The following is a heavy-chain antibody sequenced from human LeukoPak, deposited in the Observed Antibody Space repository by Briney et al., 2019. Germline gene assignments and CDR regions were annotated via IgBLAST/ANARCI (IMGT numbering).Heavy chain of an antibody. Sequence: ASVKVSCKASGYTFTGYYMHWVRQAPGQGLEWMGWINPNSGGTNYAQKFQGRVTMTRDTFISTAYMELSRLRSDDTAVYYCARACTYCGGDCFDYWGQGTLVTVSS. J-gene: IGHJ4*02. CDR2: INPNSGGT. CDR3: ARACTYCGGDCFDY. V-gene: IGHV1-2*02. CDR1: GYTFTGYY. D-gene: IGHD2-21*01.